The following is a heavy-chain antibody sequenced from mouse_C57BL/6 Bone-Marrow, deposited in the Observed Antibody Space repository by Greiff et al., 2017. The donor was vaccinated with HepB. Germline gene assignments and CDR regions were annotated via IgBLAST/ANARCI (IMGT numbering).Heavy chain of an antibody. D-gene: IGHD1-1*01. CDR3: ASTTVVAKGFDY. CDR1: GYSITSGYY. V-gene: IGHV3-6*01. Sequence: DVQLQESGPGLVKPSQSLSLTCSVTGYSITSGYYWNWIRQFPGNKLEWMGYISYDGSNNYNPSLKNRISITRDTSKNQFFLKLNSVTTEDTATYYCASTTVVAKGFDYWGQGTTLTVSS. J-gene: IGHJ2*01. CDR2: ISYDGSN.